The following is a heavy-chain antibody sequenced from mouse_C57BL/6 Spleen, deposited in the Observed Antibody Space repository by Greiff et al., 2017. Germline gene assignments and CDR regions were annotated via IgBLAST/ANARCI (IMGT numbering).Heavy chain of an antibody. V-gene: IGHV1-55*01. CDR2: IYPGSGST. J-gene: IGHJ1*03. Sequence: PGQGLEWIGDIYPGSGSTNYNEKFKSKATLTVDTSSSTAYMQLSSLTSEDSAVYYCAKSPFGSSYWYFDVWGTGTTVTVSS. D-gene: IGHD1-1*01. CDR3: AKSPFGSSYWYFDV.